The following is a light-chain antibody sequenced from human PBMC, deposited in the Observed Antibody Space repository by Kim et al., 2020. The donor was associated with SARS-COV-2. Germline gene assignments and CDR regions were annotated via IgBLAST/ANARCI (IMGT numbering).Light chain of an antibody. J-gene: IGLJ2*01. CDR3: QAWDSSTVV. CDR2: QDS. Sequence: SVAPGQTASITYTGAKLGEKYYCWYQQKLGQSPLLVIYQDSKRPSGIPGRFSGSNSGNTATLSISGTQAMDEAYYYCQAWDSSTVVFGGATQLTVL. CDR1: KLGEKY. V-gene: IGLV3-1*01.